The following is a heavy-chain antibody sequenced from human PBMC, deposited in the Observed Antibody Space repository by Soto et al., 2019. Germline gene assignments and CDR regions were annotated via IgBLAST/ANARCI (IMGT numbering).Heavy chain of an antibody. Sequence: QVQLVESGGGVVQPGRSLRLSCAASGFTFSSYGMHWVRQAPGKGLEWVAVISYDGSNKYYADSVKGRFTISRDNSKNTLYLQTNSLRAEDTAVYYCAKDLTAMATYYYDSSGYSPGGYWGQGTLVTVSS. CDR1: GFTFSSYG. CDR2: ISYDGSNK. D-gene: IGHD3-22*01. CDR3: AKDLTAMATYYYDSSGYSPGGY. V-gene: IGHV3-30*18. J-gene: IGHJ4*02.